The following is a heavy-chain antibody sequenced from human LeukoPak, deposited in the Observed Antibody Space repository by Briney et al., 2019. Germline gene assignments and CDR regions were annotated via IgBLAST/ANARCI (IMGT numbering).Heavy chain of an antibody. CDR2: IYNSGST. CDR3: ARGAPPDS. Sequence: TSETQSLTCIVSGASFNTGDYYWNWIRQHPGKGLEWIGYIYNSGSTYYNPSLKSRVTISVDTSKNHFSLRLTSVTAADSAVYYCARGAPPDSWGQGTLVTVSS. V-gene: IGHV4-31*03. J-gene: IGHJ4*02. CDR1: GASFNTGDYY.